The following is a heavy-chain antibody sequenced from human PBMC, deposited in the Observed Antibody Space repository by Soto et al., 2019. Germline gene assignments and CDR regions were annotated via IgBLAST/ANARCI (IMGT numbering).Heavy chain of an antibody. Sequence: EVQVVESGGGLIQPGGSLRLSCAVSGFTVTINYMSWVRQAPGKGLEWVSVIYSGGTIYYADSVKSRFTISRDTSKNTVYVQMNRRRGDGTAVYYGRGYGYGGRGTLVTVSS. V-gene: IGHV3-53*01. J-gene: IGHJ4*02. D-gene: IGHD5-12*01. CDR3: RGYGY. CDR2: IYSGGTI. CDR1: GFTVTINY.